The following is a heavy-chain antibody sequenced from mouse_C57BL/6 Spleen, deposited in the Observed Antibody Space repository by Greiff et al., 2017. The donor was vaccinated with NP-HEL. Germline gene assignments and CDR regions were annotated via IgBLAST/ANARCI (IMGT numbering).Heavy chain of an antibody. J-gene: IGHJ4*01. V-gene: IGHV1-69*01. Sequence: VQLQQSGAEPVMPGASVKLSCKASGYTFTSYWMHWVKQRPGQGLEWIGEIDPSDSYTNYNQKFKGKSTLTVDKSSSTAYMQLSSLTSEDSAVYYCARRDGNYAMDYWGQGTSVTVSS. CDR1: GYTFTSYW. CDR3: ARRDGNYAMDY. CDR2: IDPSDSYT. D-gene: IGHD2-1*01.